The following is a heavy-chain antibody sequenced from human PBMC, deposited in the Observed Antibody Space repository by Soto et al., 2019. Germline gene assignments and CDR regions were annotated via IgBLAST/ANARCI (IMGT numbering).Heavy chain of an antibody. Sequence: QVQLVQSGDEVRKPGSSVKVSCKASGYIFVNDGIAWVRQAPGQGLEWMGWISPYSGNTQYARKVKGRLTMTTETTTSKDYVDLGRMTSDDTAVYYCAMVDNYVTPTPQDVWSQGTTVTVSS. D-gene: IGHD3-16*01. CDR3: AMVDNYVTPTPQDV. V-gene: IGHV1-18*01. J-gene: IGHJ6*02. CDR2: ISPYSGNT. CDR1: GYIFVNDG.